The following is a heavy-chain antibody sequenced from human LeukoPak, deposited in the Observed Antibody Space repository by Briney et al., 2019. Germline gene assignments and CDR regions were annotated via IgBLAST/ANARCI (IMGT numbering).Heavy chain of an antibody. CDR3: ARVRYEDDAFDI. D-gene: IGHD1-1*01. J-gene: IGHJ3*02. CDR1: GFTFSDYY. CDR2: ISSSGSTI. V-gene: IGHV3-11*01. Sequence: GGSLRLSCAASGFTFSDYYMSWIRQAPGKGLEWVSYISSSGSTIYYADSVKGRFTISRDNAKNSLYVQMNSLRAEDTAVYYCARVRYEDDAFDIWGQGTMVTVSS.